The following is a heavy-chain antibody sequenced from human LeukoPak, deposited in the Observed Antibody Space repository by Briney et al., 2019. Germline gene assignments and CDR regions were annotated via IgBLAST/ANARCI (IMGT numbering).Heavy chain of an antibody. D-gene: IGHD3-3*01. V-gene: IGHV4-31*03. J-gene: IGHJ5*02. CDR2: IYYTGST. CDR3: ARGRVLEWFHTRLSFDP. Sequence: PSETLSLTCTVSGASISSGDYYWSWIRQHPEKGLEWIGYIYYTGSTFYNPSLKSRVTISVDTSKNQFSLKLSSVTAADTAVYYCARGRVLEWFHTRLSFDPWGQGTLVTVSS. CDR1: GASISSGDYY.